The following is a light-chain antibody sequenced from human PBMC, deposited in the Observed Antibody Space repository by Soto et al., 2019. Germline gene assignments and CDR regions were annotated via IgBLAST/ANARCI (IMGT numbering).Light chain of an antibody. CDR3: QQYSNWPPGFT. V-gene: IGKV3-15*01. Sequence: EIVMTQSPATLSVSPGERATLSCRASQSVSSNLAWYQQKPGQPPRLLIYGAATRATGIPARFSGSGSGTEFTLTITSLQSEDFALYYCQQYSNWPPGFTFGPGTKVDIK. J-gene: IGKJ3*01. CDR1: QSVSSN. CDR2: GAA.